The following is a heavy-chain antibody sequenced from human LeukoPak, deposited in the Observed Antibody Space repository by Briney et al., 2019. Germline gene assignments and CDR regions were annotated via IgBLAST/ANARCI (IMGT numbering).Heavy chain of an antibody. D-gene: IGHD3-9*01. CDR3: ATEKDILTGYYTFDY. V-gene: IGHV3-48*04. CDR1: GFTFSSYS. CDR2: ISSSSSTI. Sequence: GGSLRLSCAASGFTFSSYSMNWVRQAPGKGLEWVSYISSSSSTIYYADSVKGRFTISRDNAKNSLYLQMNSLRAEDTAVYYCATEKDILTGYYTFDYWGQGTLVTVSS. J-gene: IGHJ4*02.